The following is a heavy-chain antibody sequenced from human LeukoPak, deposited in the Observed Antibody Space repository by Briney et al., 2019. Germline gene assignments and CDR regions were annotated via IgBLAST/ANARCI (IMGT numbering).Heavy chain of an antibody. J-gene: IGHJ4*02. D-gene: IGHD6-6*01. V-gene: IGHV4-59*01. Sequence: SETLSLTCTVSGGSFSSYYWNWIRQPPGKGLEWIGYIYYSGSTNYNPSLKSRVIISVDTSKNQFSLKLSSVTAADTAVYYCARGGSRQISSSDFDYWGQGTLVTVSS. CDR3: ARGGSRQISSSDFDY. CDR1: GGSFSSYY. CDR2: IYYSGST.